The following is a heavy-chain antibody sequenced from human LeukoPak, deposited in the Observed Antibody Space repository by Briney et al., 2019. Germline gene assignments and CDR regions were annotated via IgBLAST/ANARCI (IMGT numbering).Heavy chain of an antibody. Sequence: SETLSLTCAVYGGSFSGYYWSWIRQPPGKGLEWIGEINHSGSTYYNPSLKSRVTISVDTSKNQFSLKLSSVTAAGTAVYYCARDGSYYYGSGSHNWFDPWGQGTLVTVSS. CDR3: ARDGSYYYGSGSHNWFDP. CDR2: INHSGST. CDR1: GGSFSGYY. J-gene: IGHJ5*02. D-gene: IGHD3-10*01. V-gene: IGHV4-34*01.